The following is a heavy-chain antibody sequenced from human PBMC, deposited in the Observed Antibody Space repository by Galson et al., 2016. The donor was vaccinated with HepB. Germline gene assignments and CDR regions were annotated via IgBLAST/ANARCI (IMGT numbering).Heavy chain of an antibody. D-gene: IGHD5-18*01. CDR2: TYYRSLWFN. CDR3: TRGYMHTGMNV. CDR1: GDSVTNDDTI. Sequence: CAISGDSVTNDDTIWNWIRQSPSRGLEWLGRTYYRSLWFNEYAVSVKSRITINSDTSRNQFSLQLDSVTPDDTAAYFCTRGYMHTGMNVWGQGTTVTVSS. J-gene: IGHJ6*02. V-gene: IGHV6-1*01.